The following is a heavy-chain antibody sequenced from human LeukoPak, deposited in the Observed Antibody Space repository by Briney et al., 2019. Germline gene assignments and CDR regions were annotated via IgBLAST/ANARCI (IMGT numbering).Heavy chain of an antibody. D-gene: IGHD3-10*01. J-gene: IGHJ4*02. V-gene: IGHV3-30-3*01. Sequence: PGGSLRLSCAASGFTFSSYAMHWVRQAPGKGLEWVAVMSYDGSNKFYADSVKGRFTLSRDNSKNTLYLQMNSLRIEDTAVYYCGRGSVGFGELNYWGQGTLVTVSS. CDR2: MSYDGSNK. CDR1: GFTFSSYA. CDR3: GRGSVGFGELNY.